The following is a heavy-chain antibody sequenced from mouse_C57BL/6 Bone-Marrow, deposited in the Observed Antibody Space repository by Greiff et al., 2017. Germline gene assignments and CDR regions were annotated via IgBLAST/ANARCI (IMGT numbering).Heavy chain of an antibody. D-gene: IGHD3-2*02. V-gene: IGHV5-9-1*02. CDR1: GFTFSSYA. J-gene: IGHJ3*01. Sequence: EVKVVEPGAGLVKPGGSLKLSCAASGFTFSSYAMSWVRQTPEKRLEWVAYISSGGDYIYYADTVKGRFTISRDKARNTLYLQMSRLKSEDTAMYYCTREGGTAQAWFAYWGQGTLVTVSA. CDR2: ISSGGDYI. CDR3: TREGGTAQAWFAY.